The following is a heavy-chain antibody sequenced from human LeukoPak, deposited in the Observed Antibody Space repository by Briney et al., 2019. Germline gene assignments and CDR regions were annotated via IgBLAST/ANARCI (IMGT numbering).Heavy chain of an antibody. V-gene: IGHV4-34*01. J-gene: IGHJ4*02. D-gene: IGHD3-10*01. Sequence: PLETLSLTCAVYGGSFSGYYWSWIRQPPGKGLEWIGEINHSGSTNYNPSLKSRVTISVDTSKNQFSLKLSSVTAADTAVYYCARNQRAMVRGALDYWGQGTLVTVSS. CDR2: INHSGST. CDR1: GGSFSGYY. CDR3: ARNQRAMVRGALDY.